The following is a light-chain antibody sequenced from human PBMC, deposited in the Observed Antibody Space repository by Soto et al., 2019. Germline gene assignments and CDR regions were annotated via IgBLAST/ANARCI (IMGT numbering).Light chain of an antibody. CDR1: SSDVGAYNY. J-gene: IGLJ2*01. CDR3: SSYVSSTTVL. V-gene: IGLV2-14*01. Sequence: QSALTQPASVSGSPGQSITISGTGTSSDVGAYNYVSWYQQHPGKAPKLMIYEVSNRPSRVSDRFSGSKSGNTASLPISGRQAEDEADYYCSSYVSSTTVLFGGGTKLTVL. CDR2: EVS.